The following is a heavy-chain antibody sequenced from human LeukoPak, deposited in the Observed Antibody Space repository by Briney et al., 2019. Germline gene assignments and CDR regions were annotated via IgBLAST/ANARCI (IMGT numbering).Heavy chain of an antibody. CDR1: GGSISSGGYY. CDR3: ARVDFEGCSDY. D-gene: IGHD2/OR15-2a*01. Sequence: SSETLSLTCTVSGGSISSGGYYWSWTRQHPWKGLEWIGYIYYSGSTYNNPSLKTRVTISVGTSKNQFSLKLSSVTAAGTAVYDCARVDFEGCSDYGGQGTLVTVP. J-gene: IGHJ4*02. CDR2: IYYSGST. V-gene: IGHV4-31*03.